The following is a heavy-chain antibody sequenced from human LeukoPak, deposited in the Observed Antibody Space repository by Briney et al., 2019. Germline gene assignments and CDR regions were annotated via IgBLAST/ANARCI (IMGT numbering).Heavy chain of an antibody. CDR3: AGQGRDDYSGGADSFDI. CDR1: GYSFTTYW. V-gene: IGHV5-51*01. J-gene: IGHJ3*02. Sequence: GESLKISCKDSGYSFTTYWIAWVRQMPGKGLEWMGIIYPGDSDTRYSPSFQGQVTMSVDKSISTAYLQWTSLKASDTAMYYCAGQGRDDYSGGADSFDIWGQGTMVTVSS. CDR2: IYPGDSDT. D-gene: IGHD5-24*01.